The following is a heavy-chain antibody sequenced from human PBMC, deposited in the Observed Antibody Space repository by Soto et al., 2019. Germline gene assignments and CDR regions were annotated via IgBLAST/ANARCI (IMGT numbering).Heavy chain of an antibody. Sequence: GGSLRLSCAASGFTFSGYAMTWVRQAPGKGLEWVSGISGSGGSTYYADSVKGRFTISRDNSKNTLYMQMNSLRVEDTAVYYCAKVLPGTERFEPFDFWGQGTLVTVSS. V-gene: IGHV3-23*01. J-gene: IGHJ4*02. CDR1: GFTFSGYA. CDR2: ISGSGGST. D-gene: IGHD3-16*01. CDR3: AKVLPGTERFEPFDF.